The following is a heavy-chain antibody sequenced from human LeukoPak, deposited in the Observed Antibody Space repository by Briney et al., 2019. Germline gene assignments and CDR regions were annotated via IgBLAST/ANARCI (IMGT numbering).Heavy chain of an antibody. Sequence: GGSLRLSCAASGFTFSNYAMSWVRQAPGRGLGWVAAISGSGGRTYYADSVKGRFTISRDNSKNTLHLQVNSLRAEDTAVYHCARQLGYCSDGSCYFDYWGQGTLVTVSS. CDR1: GFTFSNYA. CDR2: ISGSGGRT. V-gene: IGHV3-23*01. D-gene: IGHD2-15*01. CDR3: ARQLGYCSDGSCYFDY. J-gene: IGHJ4*02.